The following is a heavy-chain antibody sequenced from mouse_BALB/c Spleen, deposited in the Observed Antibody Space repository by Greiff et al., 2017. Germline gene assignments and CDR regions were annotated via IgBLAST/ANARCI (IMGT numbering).Heavy chain of an antibody. D-gene: IGHD1-1*01. CDR2: IDPENGNT. V-gene: IGHV14-1*02. J-gene: IGHJ4*01. Sequence: EVQLQQSGAELVRPGALVKLSCKASGFNIKDYYMHWVKQRPEQGLEWIGWIDPENGNTIYDPKFQGKASITADTSSNTAYLQLSSLTSEDTAVYYCARGATVRYYAMDYWGQGTSVTVSS. CDR1: GFNIKDYY. CDR3: ARGATVRYYAMDY.